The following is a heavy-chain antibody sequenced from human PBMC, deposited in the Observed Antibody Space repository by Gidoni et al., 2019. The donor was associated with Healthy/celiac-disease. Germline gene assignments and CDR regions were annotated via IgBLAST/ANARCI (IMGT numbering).Heavy chain of an antibody. V-gene: IGHV4-34*01. Sequence: QVQLQQWGAGLLKPSETMSLTCAVYGGSFSGYYWSWIRQPPGKGLEWIGEINQSGSNSYNPALKSRVTISVDTSKNQFSLKLSSVTAADTAVYYCSRSNLPIEYSSSSYYFDYWGQGTLVTVSS. D-gene: IGHD6-6*01. CDR2: INQSGSN. J-gene: IGHJ4*02. CDR3: SRSNLPIEYSSSSYYFDY. CDR1: GGSFSGYY.